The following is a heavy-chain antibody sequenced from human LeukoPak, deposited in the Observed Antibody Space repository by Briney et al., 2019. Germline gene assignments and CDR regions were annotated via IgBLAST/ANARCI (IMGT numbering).Heavy chain of an antibody. CDR1: GFTFRSFA. J-gene: IGHJ3*02. D-gene: IGHD3-3*01. Sequence: GGSLRLSCAASGFTFRSFAVSWVRQAPGKGLEWVSVISGSGDSTYYADSVKGRFTISRDNSKNTLYLQMNSLRAEDTAIYYCTKGVVLTIFGMAWHAFDIWGQGTMVTVS. CDR3: TKGVVLTIFGMAWHAFDI. V-gene: IGHV3-23*01. CDR2: ISGSGDST.